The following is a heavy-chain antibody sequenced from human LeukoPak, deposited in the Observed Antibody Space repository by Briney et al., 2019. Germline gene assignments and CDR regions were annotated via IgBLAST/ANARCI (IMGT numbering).Heavy chain of an antibody. J-gene: IGHJ4*02. CDR1: GFTFSSYA. D-gene: IGHD3-22*01. Sequence: PRGSLRLSCAASGFTFSSYAMSWVRQAPGKGLEWVSGISGSGDNTYYADSVKGRFTISRDNSKNTLYVQVNSLGTEDTAAYYCAKGIYYDSSGSFYFDYWGQGTLVTVSS. CDR2: ISGSGDNT. V-gene: IGHV3-23*01. CDR3: AKGIYYDSSGSFYFDY.